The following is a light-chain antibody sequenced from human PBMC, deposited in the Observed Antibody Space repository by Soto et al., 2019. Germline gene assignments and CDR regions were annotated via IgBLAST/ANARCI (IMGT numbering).Light chain of an antibody. CDR2: DAS. CDR1: QSVRTY. J-gene: IGKJ1*01. Sequence: EIVLTQSPATLSLSPGERATLSCRASQSVRTYLAWYQQKPGQAPRLLIYDASNRAAGIPARLSGSGSGTDVTLTISSLEPEDFAVYYCQQRSNWPVTFGQGTKVEI. CDR3: QQRSNWPVT. V-gene: IGKV3-11*01.